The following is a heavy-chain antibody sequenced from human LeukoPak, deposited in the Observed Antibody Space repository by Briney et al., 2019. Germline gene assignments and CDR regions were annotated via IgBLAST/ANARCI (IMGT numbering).Heavy chain of an antibody. CDR1: GFTFSSYG. CDR2: ISYDGSNK. CDR3: AKEVAAAGTSYYYCYMDV. D-gene: IGHD6-13*01. Sequence: GRSLRLSCAASGFTFSSYGMHWVRQAPGKGLEWVAVISYDGSNKYYADSVKGRFTISRDNSKNTLYLQMNSLRAEDTVVYYCAKEVAAAGTSYYYCYMDVWGKGTTVTVSS. J-gene: IGHJ6*03. V-gene: IGHV3-30*18.